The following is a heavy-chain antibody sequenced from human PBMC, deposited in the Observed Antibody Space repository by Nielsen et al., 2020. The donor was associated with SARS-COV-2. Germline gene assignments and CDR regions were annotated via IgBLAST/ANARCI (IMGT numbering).Heavy chain of an antibody. J-gene: IGHJ6*03. CDR1: GFTFSSYG. Sequence: GGSLRLSCAASGFTFSSYGMHWVRQAPGKGLEWVAVIWYDGNNKYYADSVKGRFTISRDNSKNTLYLQMNSLRAEDTAVYYCARDPWIQLWSLYYYYYYMDVWGKGTTVTVSS. CDR2: IWYDGNNK. V-gene: IGHV3-33*01. D-gene: IGHD5-18*01. CDR3: ARDPWIQLWSLYYYYYYMDV.